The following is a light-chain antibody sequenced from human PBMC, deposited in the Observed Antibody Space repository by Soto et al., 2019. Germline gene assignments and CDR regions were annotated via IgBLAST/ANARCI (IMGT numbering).Light chain of an antibody. CDR1: QGISSY. V-gene: IGKV1-27*01. Sequence: GARVTVTCRASQGISSYLAWYQQKPGKVPKLLIFAASTLQPGVPSRFSGSGSGTDFTLTIRSLQPEDVATYYCQKYDSASSPTFGGGTKVEIK. J-gene: IGKJ4*01. CDR2: AAS. CDR3: QKYDSASSPT.